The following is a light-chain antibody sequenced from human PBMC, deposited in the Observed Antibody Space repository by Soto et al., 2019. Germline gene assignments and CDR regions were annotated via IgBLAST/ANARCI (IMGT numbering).Light chain of an antibody. J-gene: IGKJ4*01. CDR2: AAS. V-gene: IGKV1-12*01. Sequence: IQMTQSPSSVSASVGDSVTITCRASQNIFSWLAWYQHKPGKAPNLLISAASTLQSGVPSRFSGSGSGTDFTLTISSLQPEDVATYYCQQASTYPLTFGGGTKVDIK. CDR3: QQASTYPLT. CDR1: QNIFSW.